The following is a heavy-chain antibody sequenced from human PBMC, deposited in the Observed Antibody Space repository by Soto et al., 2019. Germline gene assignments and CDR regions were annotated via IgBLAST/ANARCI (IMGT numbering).Heavy chain of an antibody. V-gene: IGHV3-23*01. CDR2: ISGGGTT. D-gene: IGHD3-22*01. CDR1: GFTFSSYA. Sequence: GGSLRLSCAASGFTFSSYAMTWVRQAPGKGLEWVSAISGGGTTHYADSVTGRFTISRDNSKSTLYLQMNSLRAEDTAAYYCAKWHTYNYDSLAFYGFDCCGQGPQVTVSS. J-gene: IGHJ5*01. CDR3: AKWHTYNYDSLAFYGFDC.